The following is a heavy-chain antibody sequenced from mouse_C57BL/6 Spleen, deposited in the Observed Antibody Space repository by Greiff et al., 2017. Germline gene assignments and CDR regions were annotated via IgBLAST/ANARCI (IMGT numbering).Heavy chain of an antibody. CDR1: GYTFTSYW. J-gene: IGHJ2*01. Sequence: QVQLQQPGAELVKPGASVKMSCKASGYTFTSYWITWVKQRPGQGLEWIGDIYPGSGSTNYNEKFKSKATLTVYTASSTAYMQLSSLTSEDSAVYYCARERLRRGFDYWGQGTTLTVSS. CDR2: IYPGSGST. CDR3: ARERLRRGFDY. V-gene: IGHV1-55*01. D-gene: IGHD2-2*01.